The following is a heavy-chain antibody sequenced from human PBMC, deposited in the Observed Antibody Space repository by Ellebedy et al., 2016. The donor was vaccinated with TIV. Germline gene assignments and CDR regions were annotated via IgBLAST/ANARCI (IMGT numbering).Heavy chain of an antibody. Sequence: PGGSLRLSCAASGFPFDSYVMNWVRQAPGKGLEWVALISYDGSNKCFADSVQGRFTISRDNSQNKLYLLMNSLRGEDTAIYYCARALNHVDTVSTAPLDCWGQGTLVTVSS. CDR2: ISYDGSNK. CDR1: GFPFDSYV. D-gene: IGHD5/OR15-5a*01. V-gene: IGHV3-30*04. CDR3: ARALNHVDTVSTAPLDC. J-gene: IGHJ4*02.